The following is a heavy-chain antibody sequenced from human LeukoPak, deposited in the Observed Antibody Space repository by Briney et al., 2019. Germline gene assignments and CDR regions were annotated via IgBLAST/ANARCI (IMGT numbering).Heavy chain of an antibody. V-gene: IGHV4-4*07. CDR3: ARAHYYDSSGWFDP. CDR2: IYTGGST. Sequence: PSETLSLTCTVSGGSISSYYWSWIRQPAGKGLEWIGRIYTGGSTNYNPSLKSRVTMSVDTSKNQFSLKLSSVTAADTAVYYCARAHYYDSSGWFDPWGQGTLVTVSS. CDR1: GGSISSYY. D-gene: IGHD3-22*01. J-gene: IGHJ5*02.